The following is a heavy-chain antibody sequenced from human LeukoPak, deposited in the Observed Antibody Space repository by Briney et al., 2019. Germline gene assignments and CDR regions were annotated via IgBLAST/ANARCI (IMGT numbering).Heavy chain of an antibody. CDR3: ARDGASDAFDI. J-gene: IGHJ3*02. D-gene: IGHD3-16*01. Sequence: GASVRVSYKASGYTFTRYYMHWVRQAPGQGREWMGWINPNSGGTNYEQKFQGRVTMTRDTSISTAYMELSRLRSDDTAVYYCARDGASDAFDIWGQGTMVTVSS. CDR1: GYTFTRYY. CDR2: INPNSGGT. V-gene: IGHV1-2*02.